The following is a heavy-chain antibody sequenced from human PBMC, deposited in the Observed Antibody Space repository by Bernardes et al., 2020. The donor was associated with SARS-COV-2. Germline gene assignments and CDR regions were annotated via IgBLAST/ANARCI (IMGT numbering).Heavy chain of an antibody. CDR1: GGSISSSSYY. CDR3: ARHLTYYYDSSGLDAFDL. J-gene: IGHJ3*01. D-gene: IGHD3-22*01. V-gene: IGHV4-39*01. Sequence: SETLSLTCTVSGGSISSSSYYWGWIRQPPGKGLEWIGSIYYSGSTYYNPSLKSRVTISVDTSKNQFSLKLSSVTAADTAVYYCARHLTYYYDSSGLDAFDLWGQGTMVTVSS. CDR2: IYYSGST.